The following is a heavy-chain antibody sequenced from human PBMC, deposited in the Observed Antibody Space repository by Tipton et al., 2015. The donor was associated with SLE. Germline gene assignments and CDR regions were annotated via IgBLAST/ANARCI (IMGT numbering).Heavy chain of an antibody. CDR3: ARTGRGNPYNWFDP. CDR2: IYDDGST. V-gene: IGHV4-4*09. Sequence: LSLTCTVSGGSISRFYWSWIRQPPGKGLEWIGHIYDDGSTNSNPSLKSRVTISVDTSRNQFSLRLTSVTAADTAVYYCARTGRGNPYNWFDPWGQGTLVTVSS. D-gene: IGHD4-23*01. J-gene: IGHJ5*02. CDR1: GGSISRFY.